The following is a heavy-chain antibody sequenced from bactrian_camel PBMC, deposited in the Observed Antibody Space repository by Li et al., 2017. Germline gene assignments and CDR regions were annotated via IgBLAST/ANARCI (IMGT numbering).Heavy chain of an antibody. V-gene: IGHV3S31*01. CDR2: MDDLNYVT. CDR1: GVGGRYC. D-gene: IGHD5*01. J-gene: IGHJ4*01. CDR3: AARVGWACRLNSAFND. Sequence: DVQLVESGGGSVEAGGSLRLACEHSGVGGRYCVGWLRQGQGKDREVVASMDDLNYVTYADSVNGRFTISKDDAKNTLYLQMNSLKPEDTAMYYCAARVGWACRLNSAFNDWGQGTQVTVSS.